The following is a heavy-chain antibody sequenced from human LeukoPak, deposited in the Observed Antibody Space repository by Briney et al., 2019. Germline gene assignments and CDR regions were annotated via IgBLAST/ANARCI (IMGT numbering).Heavy chain of an antibody. J-gene: IGHJ4*02. CDR3: VTGRGWLPDY. CDR1: GGSISSYY. CDR2: IYYSGST. V-gene: IGHV4-59*08. D-gene: IGHD5-12*01. Sequence: SETLSLTCTVSGGSISSYYWSWIRQPPGKGLEWIGYIYYSGSTNYNPSLKSRVTISKDTSKNHFSLNLSSVTAADTAVYFCVTGRGWLPDYWGQGTLVTV.